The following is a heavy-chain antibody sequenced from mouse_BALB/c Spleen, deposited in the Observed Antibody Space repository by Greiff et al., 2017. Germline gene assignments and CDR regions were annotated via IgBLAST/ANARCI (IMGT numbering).Heavy chain of an antibody. V-gene: IGHV2-6-7*01. CDR2: IWGDGST. D-gene: IGHD2-3*01. CDR1: GFSLTGYG. CDR3: ARVWLLRYYAMDY. Sequence: VKLVESGPGLVAPSQSLSITCTVSGFSLTGYGVNWVRQPPGKGLEWLGMIWGDGSTDYNSALKSRLSISKDNSKSQVFLKMNSLQTDDTARYYCARVWLLRYYAMDYWGQGTSVTVSS. J-gene: IGHJ4*01.